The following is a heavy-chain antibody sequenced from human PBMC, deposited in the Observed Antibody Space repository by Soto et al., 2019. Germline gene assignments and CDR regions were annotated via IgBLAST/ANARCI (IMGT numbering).Heavy chain of an antibody. V-gene: IGHV3-30-3*01. CDR3: AREEGYFDWLLPRDTNYFDY. CDR1: GFTFSSYA. J-gene: IGHJ4*02. CDR2: ISYDGSNK. Sequence: PGGSLRLSCAASGFTFSSYAMHWVRQAPGKGLEWVAVISYDGSNKYYADSVKGRFTISRDNSKNTLYLQMNSLRAEDTAVYYCAREEGYFDWLLPRDTNYFDYWGQGTLVTVSS. D-gene: IGHD3-9*01.